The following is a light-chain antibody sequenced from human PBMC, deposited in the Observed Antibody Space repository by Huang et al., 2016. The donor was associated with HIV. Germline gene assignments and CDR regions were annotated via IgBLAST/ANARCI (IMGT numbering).Light chain of an antibody. CDR2: EAS. CDR1: QTISNN. Sequence: EVVLTQSPATLSVSPGERAPLSCRASQTISNNLAWYQQKPGQAPRLVIYEASTRATGIPVRFSGSGSGTEFTLFISSLQSEDFAIYYCQQYNSWPRTFGQGTKVEIK. V-gene: IGKV3-15*01. J-gene: IGKJ1*01. CDR3: QQYNSWPRT.